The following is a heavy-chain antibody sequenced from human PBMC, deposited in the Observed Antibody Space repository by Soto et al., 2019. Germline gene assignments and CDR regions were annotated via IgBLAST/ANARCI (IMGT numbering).Heavy chain of an antibody. CDR2: ISYDGSNK. CDR1: GFTFSSYA. CDR3: ARALTSHYYDSSGPLDTLFDY. D-gene: IGHD3-22*01. V-gene: IGHV3-30-3*01. J-gene: IGHJ4*02. Sequence: QVQLVESGGGVVQPGRSLRLSCAASGFTFSSYAMHWVRQAPGKGLEWVAVISYDGSNKYYADSVKGRFTISRDNSKNTLYLQMNSLRAEDTAVYYCARALTSHYYDSSGPLDTLFDYWGQGTLVTVSS.